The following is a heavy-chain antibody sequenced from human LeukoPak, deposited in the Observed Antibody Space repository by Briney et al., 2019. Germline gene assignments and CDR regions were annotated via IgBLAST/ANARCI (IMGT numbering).Heavy chain of an antibody. V-gene: IGHV3-48*02. CDR1: GFTFNIYG. CDR2: ISSSSAV. Sequence: GGSLRLSCAASGFTFNIYGMSWVRQAPGKGLEWVSYISSSSAVYYADSVKGRFTISRDNAKNSLCLQMNSLRDEDTAVYYCARPSMVQGTNIAAFDSWGQGTLVTVSS. D-gene: IGHD3-10*01. CDR3: ARPSMVQGTNIAAFDS. J-gene: IGHJ4*02.